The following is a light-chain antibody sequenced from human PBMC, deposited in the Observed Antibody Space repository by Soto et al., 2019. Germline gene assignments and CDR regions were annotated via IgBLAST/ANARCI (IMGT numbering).Light chain of an antibody. V-gene: IGKV4-1*01. CDR3: EQYYSIPYT. Sequence: DIVMTQSPDSLAVSLGERATINCKSSQSVLYSSNNKNYLAWYQQKPGQPPKLLIYWASTRESGGPDRFSGSGSGTDFTLTISSLQAEDVAVYYCEQYYSIPYTFGKGTKLEIK. CDR2: WAS. CDR1: QSVLYSSNNKNY. J-gene: IGKJ2*01.